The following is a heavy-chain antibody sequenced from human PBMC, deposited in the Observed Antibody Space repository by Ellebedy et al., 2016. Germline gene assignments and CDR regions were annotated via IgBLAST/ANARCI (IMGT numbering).Heavy chain of an antibody. CDR3: ATLTTGPRGSGAFDL. D-gene: IGHD4-17*01. Sequence: ASVKVSCKASGYTFTSYAMHWVRQAPGQRLEWMGWISAYNGNTHFAQKVQGRVTLTTDTSTSTAYMELSSLRSEDTAVYYCATLTTGPRGSGAFDLWGQGTMVTVSS. J-gene: IGHJ3*01. CDR2: ISAYNGNT. CDR1: GYTFTSYA. V-gene: IGHV1-3*01.